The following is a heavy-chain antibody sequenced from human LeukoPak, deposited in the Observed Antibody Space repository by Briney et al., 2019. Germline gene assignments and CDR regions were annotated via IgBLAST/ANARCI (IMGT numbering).Heavy chain of an antibody. CDR2: ISSSSSTI. Sequence: GGSLRLSCAASGFTFSSYSMNWVRQAPGKGLEWVSYISSSSSTIYYADSVKGRFTISRDNAKNSLYLQMNSLRAEDTAVYYCARDLYYGPGSLDYWGQGTLVTVSS. CDR3: ARDLYYGPGSLDY. CDR1: GFTFSSYS. J-gene: IGHJ4*02. V-gene: IGHV3-48*01. D-gene: IGHD3-10*01.